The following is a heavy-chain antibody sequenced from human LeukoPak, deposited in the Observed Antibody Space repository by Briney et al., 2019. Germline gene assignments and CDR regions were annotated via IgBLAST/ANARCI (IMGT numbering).Heavy chain of an antibody. Sequence: PSQTLSLTCTVSGGSISSGSYYWSWIRQPAGKGLEWIGRIYTSGSTKYNPSLESPLTISVDTSKNQFSLKLSSVTAADTALYYCARGPAYCGGDCSNWFDPWGQGTLVTVSS. V-gene: IGHV4-61*02. CDR3: ARGPAYCGGDCSNWFDP. J-gene: IGHJ5*02. D-gene: IGHD2-21*01. CDR2: IYTSGST. CDR1: GGSISSGSYY.